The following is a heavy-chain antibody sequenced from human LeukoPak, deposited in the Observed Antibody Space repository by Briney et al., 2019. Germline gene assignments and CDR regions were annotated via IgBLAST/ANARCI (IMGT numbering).Heavy chain of an antibody. CDR1: GFTFSSFS. CDR2: IASDGSST. Sequence: GGSLRLSCAASGFTFSSFSMIWVRQAPGKGLVWVSRIASDGSSTTYADSVKGRFSISRDNAKNTLYLQMNSLRVEDTAVYYCARGRPHGNDYWGQGTLVTVSS. J-gene: IGHJ4*02. D-gene: IGHD4-23*01. CDR3: ARGRPHGNDY. V-gene: IGHV3-74*01.